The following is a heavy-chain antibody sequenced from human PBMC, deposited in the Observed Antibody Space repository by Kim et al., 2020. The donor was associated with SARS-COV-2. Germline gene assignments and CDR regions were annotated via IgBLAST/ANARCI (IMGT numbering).Heavy chain of an antibody. CDR1: GFTFSSYA. J-gene: IGHJ5*02. D-gene: IGHD6-19*01. V-gene: IGHV3-23*01. Sequence: GGSLRLSCAASGFTFSSYAMSWVRQAPGKGLEWVSAISGSGGSTYYADSVKGRFTISRDNSKNTLYLQMNSLRAEDTAVYYCAKDRSSGWSLDWFDPGAREPWSPSPQ. CDR2: ISGSGGST. CDR3: AKDRSSGWSLDWFDP.